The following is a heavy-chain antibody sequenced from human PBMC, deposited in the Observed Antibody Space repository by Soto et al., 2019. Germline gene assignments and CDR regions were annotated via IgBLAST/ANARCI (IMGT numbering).Heavy chain of an antibody. CDR3: VRDYLLTGFDT. CDR2: VYYSGST. J-gene: IGHJ5*02. CDR1: NGSIGTYY. V-gene: IGHV4-59*01. D-gene: IGHD3-9*01. Sequence: LSLTCTVSNGSIGTYYCTWVRQPPWKGLDWIGYVYYSGSTNYNPSLKSRVGMSIDTSKNQFSLELKSVTAADTATYFCVRDYLLTGFDTWGQGTLVTVSS.